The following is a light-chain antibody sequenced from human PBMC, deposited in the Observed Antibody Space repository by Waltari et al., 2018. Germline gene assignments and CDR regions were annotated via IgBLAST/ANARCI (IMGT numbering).Light chain of an antibody. Sequence: QSALTQPASVSGSPGQSITKPCTGTSSDVGSYNLFSWYQQHPGKAPKLMIYEVSKRPSGVSNRFSGSKSGNTASLTISGLQAEDEADYYCCSYAGSPWVFGGGTKLTVL. V-gene: IGLV2-23*02. CDR3: CSYAGSPWV. CDR1: SSDVGSYNL. CDR2: EVS. J-gene: IGLJ3*02.